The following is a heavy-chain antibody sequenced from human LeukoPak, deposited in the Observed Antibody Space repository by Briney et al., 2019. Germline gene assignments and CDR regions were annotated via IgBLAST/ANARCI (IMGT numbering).Heavy chain of an antibody. V-gene: IGHV4-34*01. D-gene: IGHD2-15*01. CDR1: GGSFSGYY. CDR2: INHSGST. Sequence: SKTLSLTCAVYGGSFSGYYWSWIRQPPGKGLEWIGEINHSGSTNYNPSLKSRVTISVDTSKNQFSLKLSSVTAADTAVYYCARDPGYCSGGSCYSDYWGQGTLVTVSS. CDR3: ARDPGYCSGGSCYSDY. J-gene: IGHJ4*02.